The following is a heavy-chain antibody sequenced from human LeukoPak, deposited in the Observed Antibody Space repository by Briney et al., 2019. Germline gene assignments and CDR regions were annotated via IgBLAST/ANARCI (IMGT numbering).Heavy chain of an antibody. J-gene: IGHJ4*02. D-gene: IGHD3-22*01. CDR1: GFTVSSNY. Sequence: GGSLRLSCAASGFTVSSNYMSWVRQAPGKGLEWVSVIYSGGSTYYADSVKGRFTISRDNSKNTLYLQVNSLRAEDTAVYYCARDPQPNSNYYDSSGYKGYWGQGTLVTVSS. V-gene: IGHV3-53*01. CDR2: IYSGGST. CDR3: ARDPQPNSNYYDSSGYKGY.